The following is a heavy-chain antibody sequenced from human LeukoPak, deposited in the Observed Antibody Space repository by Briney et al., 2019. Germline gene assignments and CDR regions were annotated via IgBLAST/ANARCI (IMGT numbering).Heavy chain of an antibody. Sequence: PSETLSLTCAVYGGSFSGYYWSWIRQPPGKGLEWIGEINHSGSTNYNPSLKSRVTISVDTSKNQFSLKLSSVTAADTAVYYCARHRYYYDSSGYSPLLDYWGQGTLVTVSS. J-gene: IGHJ4*02. V-gene: IGHV4-34*01. D-gene: IGHD3-22*01. CDR1: GGSFSGYY. CDR2: INHSGST. CDR3: ARHRYYYDSSGYSPLLDY.